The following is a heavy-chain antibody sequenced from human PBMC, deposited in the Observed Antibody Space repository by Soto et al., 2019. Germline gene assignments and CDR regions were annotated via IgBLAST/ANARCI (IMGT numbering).Heavy chain of an antibody. J-gene: IGHJ6*02. V-gene: IGHV3-33*01. Sequence: QVQLVESGGGVVQPGRSLRLSCAASGFTFSSYGMHWVRQAPGKGLEWVAVIWYDGSNKYYADSVKGRFTISRDNSKNTLYPQMNSLRAEDTAVYYCARDRGITSPVVTPWYYYGMDVWGQGTTVTVSS. D-gene: IGHD3-22*01. CDR2: IWYDGSNK. CDR1: GFTFSSYG. CDR3: ARDRGITSPVVTPWYYYGMDV.